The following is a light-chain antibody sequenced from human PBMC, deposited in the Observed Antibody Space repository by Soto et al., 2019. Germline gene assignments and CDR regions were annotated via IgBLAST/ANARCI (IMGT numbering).Light chain of an antibody. J-gene: IGKJ5*01. CDR1: QSILSTFNNKNQ. CDR3: LHYYTTPVS. V-gene: IGKV4-1*01. CDR2: WAS. Sequence: DIVMTQSPDSLAVSLGERATIRCESSQSILSTFNNKNQIAWYQQKPGQPPKLLIYWASTRELGVPDRFSGRGSGTDFTLTVRSVQAEDVATYLCLHYYTTPVSFGQGTRLAIK.